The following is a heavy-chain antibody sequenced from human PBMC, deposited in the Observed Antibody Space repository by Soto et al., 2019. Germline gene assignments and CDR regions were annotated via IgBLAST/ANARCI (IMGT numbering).Heavy chain of an antibody. CDR1: GFTFSSYS. J-gene: IGHJ3*02. Sequence: PGGSLRLSCAASGFTFSSYSMNWVRQAPGKGLEWVSSISSSSSYIYYADSVKGRFTISRDNAKNSLYLQMNSLRAEDTAVYYCARGRYSGYENDSFDIWGQGTMVTVSS. CDR3: ARGRYSGYENDSFDI. CDR2: ISSSSSYI. V-gene: IGHV3-21*01. D-gene: IGHD5-12*01.